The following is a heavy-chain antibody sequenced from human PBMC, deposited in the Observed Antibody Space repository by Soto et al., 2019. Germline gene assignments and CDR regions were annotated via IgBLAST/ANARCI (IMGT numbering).Heavy chain of an antibody. CDR2: ISGSGGST. J-gene: IGHJ6*02. Sequence: EVQLLESGGGLVQPGGSLRLSCAASGFTFSSYAMSWVRQAPGKGLEWVSAISGSGGSTYYADSVKGRFTISRDNSKNTLYLQMNSLRAEDTAVYYCAKDRGMDHFGVATRPGGMDVWGQGTTVTVSS. V-gene: IGHV3-23*01. CDR1: GFTFSSYA. D-gene: IGHD3-3*01. CDR3: AKDRGMDHFGVATRPGGMDV.